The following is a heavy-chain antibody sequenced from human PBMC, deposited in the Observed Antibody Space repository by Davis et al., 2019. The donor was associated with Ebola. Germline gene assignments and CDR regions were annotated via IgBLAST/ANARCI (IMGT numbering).Heavy chain of an antibody. Sequence: SETLSLTCTVSGGYVSSGDSYWTWIRQPPGKGLEWIGSIYYSGYTSYNPSLKSRLTISVDTSKNQFSLHLASVTAADTALYYCARATRGSVALDYWGQGSLVTVSS. CDR2: IYYSGYT. D-gene: IGHD4-23*01. V-gene: IGHV4-30-4*08. J-gene: IGHJ4*03. CDR1: GGYVSSGDSY. CDR3: ARATRGSVALDY.